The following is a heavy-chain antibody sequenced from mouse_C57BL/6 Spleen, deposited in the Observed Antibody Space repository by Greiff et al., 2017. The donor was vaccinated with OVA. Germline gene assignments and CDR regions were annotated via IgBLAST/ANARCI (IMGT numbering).Heavy chain of an antibody. D-gene: IGHD2-4*01. CDR2: INPNNGGT. CDR3: ARYYDYYWYFDV. J-gene: IGHJ1*03. CDR1: GYTFTDYY. V-gene: IGHV1-26*01. Sequence: EVQLQQSGPELVKPGASVKISCKASGYTFTDYYMNWVKQSHGKSLEWIGDINPNNGGTSYNQKFKGKATLTVDKSSSTAYMELRSLTSEDSAVYDCARYYDYYWYFDVWGTGTTVTVSS.